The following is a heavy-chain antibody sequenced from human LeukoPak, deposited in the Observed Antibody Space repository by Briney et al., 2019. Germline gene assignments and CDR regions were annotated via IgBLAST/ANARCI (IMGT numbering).Heavy chain of an antibody. CDR2: INHNGEAI. CDR3: ARDYDWAFDF. Sequence: PGGSLRLSCAASGFPFSSHVLRWVRQAPGKGLEWIAYINHNGEAIYYPDFVKGRFIISRDNAKNSLFLQMNDLRDEDTAVYYCARDYDWAFDFWGQGTRVTVSS. D-gene: IGHD3-9*01. J-gene: IGHJ4*02. V-gene: IGHV3-48*02. CDR1: GFPFSSHV.